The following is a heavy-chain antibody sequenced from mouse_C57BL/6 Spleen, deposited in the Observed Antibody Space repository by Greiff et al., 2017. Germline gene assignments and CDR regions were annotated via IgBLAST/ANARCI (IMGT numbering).Heavy chain of an antibody. J-gene: IGHJ4*01. Sequence: EVMLVESEGGLVQPGSSMKLSCTASGFTFSDYYMAWVRQVPEKGLEWVANINYDGSSTYYLDSLKSRFIISRDNAENNLYLQMSSLKSEDTATYYCARDDGYYYAMDYWGQGTSVTVSS. CDR1: GFTFSDYY. V-gene: IGHV5-16*01. D-gene: IGHD2-3*01. CDR3: ARDDGYYYAMDY. CDR2: INYDGSST.